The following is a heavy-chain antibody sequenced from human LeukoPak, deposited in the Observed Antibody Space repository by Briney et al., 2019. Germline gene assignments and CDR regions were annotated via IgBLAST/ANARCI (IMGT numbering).Heavy chain of an antibody. CDR2: ISYDGSNK. V-gene: IGHV3-30-3*01. Sequence: PGGSLRLSCAASGFTFSSYAMHWVRQAPGKGLEWVAVISYDGSNKYYADSVKGRFTISRDNAKNSLYLQMNSLRAEDTAVYYCARVLAPEYSSSGGDYWGQGTLVTVSS. D-gene: IGHD6-6*01. CDR1: GFTFSSYA. CDR3: ARVLAPEYSSSGGDY. J-gene: IGHJ4*02.